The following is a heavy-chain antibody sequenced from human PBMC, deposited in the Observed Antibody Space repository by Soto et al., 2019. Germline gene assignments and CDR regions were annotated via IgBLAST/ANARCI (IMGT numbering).Heavy chain of an antibody. J-gene: IGHJ4*02. V-gene: IGHV1-3*01. Sequence: QVQLVQSGAEVKKPGASVKVSCKASGYTFTSYAMHWVRQAPGQRLEWMGWINAGNGNTKYSQKFQGGVTITRDTSESTAYRELSSLRSEGTAVYYCAGDRYHGSGSYNYFDYWGQGTLVTVSS. CDR1: GYTFTSYA. D-gene: IGHD3-10*01. CDR3: AGDRYHGSGSYNYFDY. CDR2: INAGNGNT.